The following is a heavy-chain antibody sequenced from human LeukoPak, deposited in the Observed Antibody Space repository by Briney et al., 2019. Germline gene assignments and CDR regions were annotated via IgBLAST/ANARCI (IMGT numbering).Heavy chain of an antibody. J-gene: IGHJ3*02. CDR3: ARVKVWFQRAFDI. CDR2: INHSGST. Sequence: SETLSLTCAVYGGSFSGYYWSWIRQPPGKWLEWIGEINHSGSTNYNLSLKSRVTISVDTSKNQFSLKLSSVTAADTAVYYCARVKVWFQRAFDIWGQGTMVTVSS. D-gene: IGHD3-10*01. CDR1: GGSFSGYY. V-gene: IGHV4-34*01.